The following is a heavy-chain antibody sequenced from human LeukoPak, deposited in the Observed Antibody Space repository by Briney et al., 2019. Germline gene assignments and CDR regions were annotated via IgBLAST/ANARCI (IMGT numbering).Heavy chain of an antibody. Sequence: PGGSLRPSCAASGFTFSSYEMNWVRQAPGKGLEWVSYISSSGSTIYYADSVKGRFTISRDNAKNSLYLQMNSLRAEDTAVYYCARDRTYYDYVWGSHSDVWGQGTTVTVSS. J-gene: IGHJ6*02. CDR3: ARDRTYYDYVWGSHSDV. D-gene: IGHD3-16*01. CDR2: ISSSGSTI. CDR1: GFTFSSYE. V-gene: IGHV3-48*03.